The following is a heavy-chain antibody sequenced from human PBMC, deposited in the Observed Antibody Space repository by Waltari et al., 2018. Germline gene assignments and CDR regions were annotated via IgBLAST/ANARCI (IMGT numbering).Heavy chain of an antibody. CDR3: ARLAPHTSLWFGELYYMDV. CDR2: INHSGST. Sequence: QVQLQQWGAGLLKPSETLSLTCAVYGGSFSGYYWSWIRQPPGKGLEWIGEINHSGSTTYTPSLKSRVTISVDTSKNQFSLKLSSVTAADTAVYYCARLAPHTSLWFGELYYMDVWGKGTTVTISS. V-gene: IGHV4-34*01. D-gene: IGHD3-10*01. CDR1: GGSFSGYY. J-gene: IGHJ6*03.